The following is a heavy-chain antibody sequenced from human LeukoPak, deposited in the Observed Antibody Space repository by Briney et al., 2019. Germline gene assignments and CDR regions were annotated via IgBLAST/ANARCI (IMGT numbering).Heavy chain of an antibody. CDR2: INHSGST. Sequence: PSETLSLTCAVYGGSFSGYYWSWIRQPPGKGLEWIGEINHSGSTNYNPSLKSRVTMSVDTSKNQFSLKLSSVTAADTAVYYCAREDTEVDYWGQGTLVTVSS. J-gene: IGHJ4*02. CDR3: AREDTEVDY. D-gene: IGHD2-8*02. CDR1: GGSFSGYY. V-gene: IGHV4-34*01.